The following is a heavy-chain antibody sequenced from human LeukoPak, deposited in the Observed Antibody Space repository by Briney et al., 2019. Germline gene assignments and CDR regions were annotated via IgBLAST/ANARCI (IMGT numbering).Heavy chain of an antibody. CDR1: GGSISGTNW. J-gene: IGHJ4*02. Sequence: SGTLSLTCGVSGGSISGTNWWSWVRQPPGQGLEWIGEISLAGQTNYNPSLNGRVTMSLDKSSNQLSLHLTSVTAADTATYFCSRESGPFCPFGYWGQGALVIVSS. CDR2: ISLAGQT. CDR3: SRESGPFCPFGY. V-gene: IGHV4-4*02. D-gene: IGHD1-26*01.